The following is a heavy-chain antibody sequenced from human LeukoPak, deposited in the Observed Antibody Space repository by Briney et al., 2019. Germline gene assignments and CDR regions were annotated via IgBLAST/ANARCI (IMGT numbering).Heavy chain of an antibody. CDR2: IYYSGST. CDR1: GGSISSYY. V-gene: IGHV4-59*01. D-gene: IGHD3-22*01. CDR3: ARDIDSSGYSYWYFDL. Sequence: KPSETLSLTCTVSGGSISSYYWSWIRQPPGKGLEWIGYIYYSGSTNYNPSLKSRVTISVDTSKNQFSLELSSVTAADTAVYYCARDIDSSGYSYWYFDLWGRGTLVTVSS. J-gene: IGHJ2*01.